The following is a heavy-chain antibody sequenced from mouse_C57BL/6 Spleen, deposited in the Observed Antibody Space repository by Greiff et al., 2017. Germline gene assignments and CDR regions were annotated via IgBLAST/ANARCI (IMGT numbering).Heavy chain of an antibody. D-gene: IGHD1-1*01. CDR3: AKASRYGSSPYFDY. CDR1: GYTFTSYW. J-gene: IGHJ2*01. CDR2: IDPSDSYT. V-gene: IGHV1-69*01. Sequence: QVQLQQPGAELVMPGASVKLSCKASGYTFTSYWMHWVKQRPGQGLEWIGEIDPSDSYTNYNQKFKGKSTLTVDKSSSTAYMQLSSLTSEDSAVYYCAKASRYGSSPYFDYWGQGTTLTVAS.